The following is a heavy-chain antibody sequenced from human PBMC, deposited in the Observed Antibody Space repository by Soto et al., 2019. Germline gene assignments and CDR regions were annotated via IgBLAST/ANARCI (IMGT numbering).Heavy chain of an antibody. J-gene: IGHJ6*03. D-gene: IGHD4-4*01. V-gene: IGHV3-11*01. CDR1: GFTISVYG. CDR3: ARGGITVTTKGYYMDV. CDR2: ISSSGSTI. Sequence: GGFLRLACEASGFTISVYGMSWIRQTPGKGLEWVSYISSSGSTIYYADSVKGRFTISRDNAKNSLYLQMNSLRAEDTAVYYCARGGITVTTKGYYMDVWGKGTTVTVSS.